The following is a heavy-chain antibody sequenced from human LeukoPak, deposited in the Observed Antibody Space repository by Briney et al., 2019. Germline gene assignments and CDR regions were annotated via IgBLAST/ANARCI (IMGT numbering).Heavy chain of an antibody. CDR3: AKNGQSGFSFDP. V-gene: IGHV4-34*01. Sequence: SETLSLTCTVSGGSISSYYWSWIRQSPGKGLEWIGEGSDIGGTKFNPSLKSRVSISADTSKNQFSLKLTSTTAADTAVYYCAKNGQSGFSFDPWGQGTLVTVSS. CDR1: GGSISSYY. CDR2: GSDIGGT. D-gene: IGHD3-3*01. J-gene: IGHJ5*02.